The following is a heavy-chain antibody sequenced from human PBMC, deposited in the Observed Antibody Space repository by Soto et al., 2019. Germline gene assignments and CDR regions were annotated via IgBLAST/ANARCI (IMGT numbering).Heavy chain of an antibody. CDR1: GDIFTRYS. CDR2: VIPLFGTA. V-gene: IGHV1-69*06. Sequence: SVKVSCKASGDIFTRYSFSWVRQAPGQGLEWMGGVIPLFGTANYGQKFQGRVTITADKSTSTAFMDIRGLRSDDTAVYYCAGAPAGDYYYYYKFDVWGQGTAVTVSS. CDR3: AGAPAGDYYYYYKFDV. J-gene: IGHJ6*02. D-gene: IGHD2-21*02.